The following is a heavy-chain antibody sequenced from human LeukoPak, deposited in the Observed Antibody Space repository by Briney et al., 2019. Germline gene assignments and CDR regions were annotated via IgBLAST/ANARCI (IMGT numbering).Heavy chain of an antibody. CDR3: ARPYYYDSSGYYQYYFDY. CDR2: ISAYNGNA. V-gene: IGHV1-18*01. CDR1: GYTFTSYG. Sequence: GASVKVSFKASGYTFTSYGISWVRQAPGQGLEWMGWISAYNGNANYAQKLQGRVTMTTDTSTSTAYMELRSLRSDDTAVYYCARPYYYDSSGYYQYYFDYWGQGTLVTVSS. J-gene: IGHJ4*02. D-gene: IGHD3-22*01.